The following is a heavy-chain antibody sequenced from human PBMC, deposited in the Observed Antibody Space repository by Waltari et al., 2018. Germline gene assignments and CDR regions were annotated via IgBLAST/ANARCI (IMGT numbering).Heavy chain of an antibody. CDR2: IYYSGST. CDR3: AREGLDYGDFFDY. V-gene: IGHV4-30-4*08. D-gene: IGHD4-17*01. Sequence: QVQLQESGPGLVKPSQTLSLTCTVSGGSIRSRDYYWSWIRQPPGKGLEWIGYIYYSGSTYYNPSLKSRVTISVDTSKNQFSLKLSSVTAADTAVYYCAREGLDYGDFFDYWGQGTLVTVSS. J-gene: IGHJ4*02. CDR1: GGSIRSRDYY.